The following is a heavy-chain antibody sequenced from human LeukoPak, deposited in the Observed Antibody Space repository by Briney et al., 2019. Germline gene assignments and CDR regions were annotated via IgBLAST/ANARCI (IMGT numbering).Heavy chain of an antibody. V-gene: IGHV4-4*02. CDR3: GKTDIYFNPIDY. CDR1: GVSISSSEW. CDR2: IHRDGRT. Sequence: PSGTLSLTCAVSGVSISSSEWWIWVRQPPGQGLEWIGEIHRDGRTRYNPSLKRRATMSMDYSKSQFSLSVSSVTAADTAIYYCGKTDIYFNPIDYWGPGSLVTVSS. D-gene: IGHD3-9*01. J-gene: IGHJ4*02.